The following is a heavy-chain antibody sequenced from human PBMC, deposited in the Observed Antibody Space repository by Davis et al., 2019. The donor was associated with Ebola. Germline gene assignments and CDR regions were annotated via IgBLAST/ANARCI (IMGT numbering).Heavy chain of an antibody. Sequence: GESLKISCAASGFTFSSYGMHWVRQAPGKGLEWVAVISYDGSNKYYADSVKGRFTISRDNAKNSLYLQMNSLRAEDTAVYYCARMTTRRRGDQYYYGMDVWGQGTTVTVSS. J-gene: IGHJ6*02. D-gene: IGHD4-11*01. CDR1: GFTFSSYG. CDR2: ISYDGSNK. V-gene: IGHV3-30*03. CDR3: ARMTTRRRGDQYYYGMDV.